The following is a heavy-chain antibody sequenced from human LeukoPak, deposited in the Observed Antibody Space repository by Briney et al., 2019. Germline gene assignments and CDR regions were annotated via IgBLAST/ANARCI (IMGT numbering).Heavy chain of an antibody. CDR3: AREGHSIGGHDAFDI. V-gene: IGHV3-21*05. CDR2: ISSSSSYI. D-gene: IGHD2/OR15-2a*01. Sequence: GGSLRLSCAASGFTFSSYTMNWVRQAQGKGLEGVSYISSSSSYIYYADSVKGRFTISRDNAKNSLYLQMNSLRAEDTAVYYYAREGHSIGGHDAFDIWGQGTMVTVSS. CDR1: GFTFSSYT. J-gene: IGHJ3*02.